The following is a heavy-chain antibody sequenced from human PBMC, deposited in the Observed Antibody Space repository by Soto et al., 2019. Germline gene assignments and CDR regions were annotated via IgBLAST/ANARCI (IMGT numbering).Heavy chain of an antibody. D-gene: IGHD4-17*01. J-gene: IGHJ3*01. CDR3: PRDLRGHYGP. V-gene: IGHV3-21*06. Sequence: GGSLRLSCEGSGFNFRNFNMIWVRQAPGKGLEWVSSVSGSSSYIYYADSVKGRFTVSRDNANNLVFLQMNGLRPEDTAMYYCPRDLRGHYGPWGQGTMVTVSS. CDR1: GFNFRNFN. CDR2: VSGSSSYI.